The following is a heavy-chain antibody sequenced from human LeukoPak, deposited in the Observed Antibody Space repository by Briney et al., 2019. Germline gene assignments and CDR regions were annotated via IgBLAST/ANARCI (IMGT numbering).Heavy chain of an antibody. CDR2: INHSGST. Sequence: SETLSLTCTVSGGSISSGGYYWSWIRQPPGKGLEWIGEINHSGSTNYNPSLKSRVTISVDTSKNQFSLKLSSVTAADTAVYYCARGQGWFGRPISRYYFDYWGQGTLVTVSS. CDR1: GGSISSGGYY. D-gene: IGHD3-10*01. J-gene: IGHJ4*02. CDR3: ARGQGWFGRPISRYYFDY. V-gene: IGHV4-39*07.